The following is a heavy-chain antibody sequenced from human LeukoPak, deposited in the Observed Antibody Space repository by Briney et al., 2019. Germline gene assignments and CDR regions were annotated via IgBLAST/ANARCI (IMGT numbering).Heavy chain of an antibody. D-gene: IGHD3-10*01. V-gene: IGHV5-51*01. CDR1: GYTFTNYW. CDR2: IYPGDSDT. J-gene: IGHJ4*02. CDR3: ARPLTILRGVVTSSDY. Sequence: GASLKISCKGSGYTFTNYWIGWVRPLPGKGLEWMGIIYPGDSDTRYSPSFQGQVTISADKSISTAYLQWSSLEASDTAMYYCARPLTILRGVVTSSDYWGQGTLVTVSS.